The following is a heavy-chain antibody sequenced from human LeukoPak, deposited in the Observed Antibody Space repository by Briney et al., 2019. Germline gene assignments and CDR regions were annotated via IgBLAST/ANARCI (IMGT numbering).Heavy chain of an antibody. J-gene: IGHJ4*02. CDR2: IHTSGST. CDR1: GGSINSYY. V-gene: IGHV4-4*07. D-gene: IGHD3-3*01. CDR3: ATWSGDYSFDF. Sequence: SVTLSLTCTVSGGSINSYYWSWIRQPAGKGLEWIGRIHTSGSTNSNPSLKSRVTMSVDTSKNQFSLRLSSVTAADTAVYYCATWSGDYSFDFWGQGTLVTVSS.